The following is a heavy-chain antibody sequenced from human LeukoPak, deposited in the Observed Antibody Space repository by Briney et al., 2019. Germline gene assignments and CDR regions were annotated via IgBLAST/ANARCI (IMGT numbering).Heavy chain of an antibody. Sequence: GGSLRLPCAASGFTFSSYEMNWVRQAPGKGLEWVAYISSSAVPTKYYAESVKGRFTISRDNAKNSVYLQMNSLRAEDTSVYYCAREGTDSGWSFFDNWGQGTLVTVSS. CDR3: AREGTDSGWSFFDN. J-gene: IGHJ4*02. D-gene: IGHD6-19*01. V-gene: IGHV3-48*03. CDR2: ISSSAVPTK. CDR1: GFTFSSYE.